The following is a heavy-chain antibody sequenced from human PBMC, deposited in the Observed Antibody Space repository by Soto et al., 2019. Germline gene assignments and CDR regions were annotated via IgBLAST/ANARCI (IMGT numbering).Heavy chain of an antibody. CDR2: ISGSGDST. V-gene: IGHV3-23*01. CDR3: AKKAEKNFDWMSYADS. D-gene: IGHD3-9*01. J-gene: IGHJ4*02. CDR1: GIIFRNYA. Sequence: HPGGSLRLSCATSGIIFRNYAMGWVRQAPGKGLEWVSAISGSGDSTYYADSVKGRFTISRDNSKNTLYLQMNSLRVEDTAIFYCAKKAEKNFDWMSYADSWGQGTLVTVSS.